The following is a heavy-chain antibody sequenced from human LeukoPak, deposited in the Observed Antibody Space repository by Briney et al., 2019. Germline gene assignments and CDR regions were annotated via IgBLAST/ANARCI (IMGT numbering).Heavy chain of an antibody. V-gene: IGHV3-21*01. CDR3: ARAEWGWELAPGGAFDI. D-gene: IGHD1-26*01. Sequence: PGGSLRLSCAASGFTFSSYSMNWVRQAPGKGLEWVSSISSSSSYIYYADSVKGRFTISRDNARNSLYLQMNSLRAEDTAVYYCARAEWGWELAPGGAFDIWGQGTMVTVSS. J-gene: IGHJ3*02. CDR2: ISSSSSYI. CDR1: GFTFSSYS.